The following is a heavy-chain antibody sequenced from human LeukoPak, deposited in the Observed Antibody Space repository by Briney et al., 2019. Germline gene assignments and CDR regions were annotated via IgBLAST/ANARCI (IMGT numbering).Heavy chain of an antibody. D-gene: IGHD1-26*01. CDR2: IIPIFGTA. V-gene: IGHV1-69*13. J-gene: IGHJ4*02. CDR1: GGTFSSYA. CDR3: ARIRLNRGSYYDFNY. Sequence: SVKVSCKASGGTFSSYAISWVRQAPGQGLEWMGGIIPIFGTANYAQKFRGRVTITADESTSTAYMELSSLRSEDTAVYHCARIRLNRGSYYDFNYWGQGTLVTVSS.